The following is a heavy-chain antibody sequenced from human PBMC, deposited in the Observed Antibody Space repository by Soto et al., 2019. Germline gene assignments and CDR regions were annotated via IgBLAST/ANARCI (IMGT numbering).Heavy chain of an antibody. CDR3: ARDQNGSGNYYTRYFDY. D-gene: IGHD3-10*01. CDR2: INHSGST. V-gene: IGHV4-34*01. Sequence: SETLSLTCAVYGGSFSGYYWSWIRQPPGKGLEWIGEINHSGSTNYSPSLKSRVTISVDTSKNQFSLKLSSVTAADTAVYYCARDQNGSGNYYTRYFDYWGQGTLVTVSS. J-gene: IGHJ4*02. CDR1: GGSFSGYY.